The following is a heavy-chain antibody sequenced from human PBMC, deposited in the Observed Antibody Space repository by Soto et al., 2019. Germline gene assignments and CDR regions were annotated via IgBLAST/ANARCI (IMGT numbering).Heavy chain of an antibody. V-gene: IGHV4-39*01. D-gene: IGHD2-21*01. CDR2: IYYSGST. CDR1: GGSISSSSYY. Sequence: QLQLQESGPGLVKPSETLSLTCTVSGGSISSSSYYWGWIRQPPGKGLEWIGSIYYSGSTYYNPSLKSRVTISVDTSKNQFSLKLSSVTAADTAVYYCASGCGGDGCPHWYYMDVWGKGTTVTVSS. CDR3: ASGCGGDGCPHWYYMDV. J-gene: IGHJ6*03.